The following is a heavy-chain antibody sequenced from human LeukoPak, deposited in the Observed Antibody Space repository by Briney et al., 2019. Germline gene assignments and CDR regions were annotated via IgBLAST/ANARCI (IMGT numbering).Heavy chain of an antibody. CDR3: ARRTRYCSSTSCYGAYAFDI. V-gene: IGHV3-48*03. J-gene: IGHJ3*02. CDR2: IRSSGSTI. Sequence: GSLSLSCAASGFTFSSYEMNWVRQAPGKGLEWVSYIRSSGSTIYYADSVKGRFTISRDNAKNSLYLQMNSLRAEDTAVYYCARRTRYCSSTSCYGAYAFDIWGQGTMVTVSS. D-gene: IGHD2-2*01. CDR1: GFTFSSYE.